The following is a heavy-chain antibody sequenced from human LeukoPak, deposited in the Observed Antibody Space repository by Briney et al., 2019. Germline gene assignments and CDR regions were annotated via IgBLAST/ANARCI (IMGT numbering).Heavy chain of an antibody. CDR3: ARDEFIRRYFDY. Sequence: GASVKVSCKASGYTFTSYYMHWVRQAPGQGLEWMGIINPSGGSTSYAQKFQGRVTMTTDTSTSTVYMELSSLRSEDTAVYYCARDEFIRRYFDYWGQGTLVTVSS. D-gene: IGHD3-10*01. CDR2: INPSGGST. V-gene: IGHV1-46*01. CDR1: GYTFTSYY. J-gene: IGHJ4*02.